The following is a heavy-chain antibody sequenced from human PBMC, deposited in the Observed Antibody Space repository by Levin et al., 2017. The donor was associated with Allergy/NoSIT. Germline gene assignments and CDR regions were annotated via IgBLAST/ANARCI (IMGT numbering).Heavy chain of an antibody. Sequence: GSLRLSCTVSGGSISSYYWSWIRQPPGKGLEWIGYIYYSGSTNYNPSLKSRVTISVDTSKNQFSLKLSSVTAADTAVYYCARGLVVAASTDWFDPWGQGTLVTVSS. CDR3: ARGLVVAASTDWFDP. D-gene: IGHD2-15*01. CDR1: GGSISSYY. J-gene: IGHJ5*02. V-gene: IGHV4-59*01. CDR2: IYYSGST.